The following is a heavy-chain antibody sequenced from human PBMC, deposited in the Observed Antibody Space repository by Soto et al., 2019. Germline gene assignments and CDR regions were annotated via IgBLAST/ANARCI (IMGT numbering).Heavy chain of an antibody. V-gene: IGHV1-69*01. Sequence: QVQLVQSGAEVKKPGSSVKVSCKASGGTFSSYAISWVRQAPGQGLEWMGGIIPIFGTANYAQKFQGRVTITADESTSTAYMELSSLRSEDTDVYYCARDPHYDVWSGYYFDYWGQGTLVTVSS. D-gene: IGHD3-3*01. J-gene: IGHJ4*02. CDR1: GGTFSSYA. CDR2: IIPIFGTA. CDR3: ARDPHYDVWSGYYFDY.